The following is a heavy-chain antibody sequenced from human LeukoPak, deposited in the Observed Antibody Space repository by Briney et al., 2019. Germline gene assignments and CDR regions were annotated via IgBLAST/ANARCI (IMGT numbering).Heavy chain of an antibody. Sequence: GGSLRLSCAPSGFTFSRHGMHWVRQAPGKGLEWVAIMSNDGSRKYYAHSVEGRFTISRDNSKNTLYLQMDSLRAEDTAVYYCARDRAWNYFDYWGQGTLVTVSS. CDR3: ARDRAWNYFDY. CDR2: MSNDGSRK. J-gene: IGHJ4*02. CDR1: GFTFSRHG. V-gene: IGHV3-30*03. D-gene: IGHD3-3*01.